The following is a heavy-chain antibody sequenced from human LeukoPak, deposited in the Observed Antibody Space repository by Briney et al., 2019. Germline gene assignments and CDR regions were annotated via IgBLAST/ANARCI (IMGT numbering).Heavy chain of an antibody. Sequence: SETLSLTCTVSGYSISSGYYWSWIRQPPGKGLEWIGYIYYSGSTNYNPSLKSRVTISVDTSKNQFSLKLSSVTAADTAVYYCARVGRPHDFWSGYSPRGYFDYWGQGTLVTVSS. D-gene: IGHD3-3*01. CDR1: GYSISSGYY. V-gene: IGHV4-61*01. CDR2: IYYSGST. J-gene: IGHJ4*02. CDR3: ARVGRPHDFWSGYSPRGYFDY.